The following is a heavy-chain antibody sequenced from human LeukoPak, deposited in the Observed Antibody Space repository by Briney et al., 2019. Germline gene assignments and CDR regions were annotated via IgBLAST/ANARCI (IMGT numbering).Heavy chain of an antibody. Sequence: GGSLRLSCAASGFTFSSYAMHWVRQAPGKGLEWVAVISYDGSNEYYADSVKGRFTISRDNSKNTLYLQMNSLRAEDTAVYYCAREVGALDYWGQGTLVTVSS. D-gene: IGHD1-26*01. V-gene: IGHV3-30-3*01. CDR2: ISYDGSNE. J-gene: IGHJ4*02. CDR1: GFTFSSYA. CDR3: AREVGALDY.